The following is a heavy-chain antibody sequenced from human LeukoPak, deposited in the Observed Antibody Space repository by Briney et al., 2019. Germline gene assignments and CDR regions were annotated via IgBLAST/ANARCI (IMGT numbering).Heavy chain of an antibody. Sequence: GGPLRLSCAASGFTFSSYRMSWVRQAPGKGREWVANIKQDGSDKYHVHSVKGGFIISIDNDKNSLYLPMNSLSAEDTAVYYCARAYDILPYNYFDYWGQGTLVTVSS. CDR1: GFTFSSYR. CDR3: ARAYDILPYNYFDY. J-gene: IGHJ4*02. V-gene: IGHV3-7*04. CDR2: IKQDGSDK. D-gene: IGHD3-9*01.